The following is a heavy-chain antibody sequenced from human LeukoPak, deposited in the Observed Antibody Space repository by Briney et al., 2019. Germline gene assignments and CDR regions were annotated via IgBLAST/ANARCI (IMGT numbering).Heavy chain of an antibody. V-gene: IGHV4-59*01. D-gene: IGHD4-23*01. Sequence: SETLSLTCTVSGDSISSYYWSWIRQPPGKGLEWIGYIYYSGSTKYNPSLKSRVTTSVDTSKNQFSLKLSSVTAADTAVYYCARDTGTVVDYWGQGTLVTVSS. CDR2: IYYSGST. CDR1: GDSISSYY. J-gene: IGHJ4*02. CDR3: ARDTGTVVDY.